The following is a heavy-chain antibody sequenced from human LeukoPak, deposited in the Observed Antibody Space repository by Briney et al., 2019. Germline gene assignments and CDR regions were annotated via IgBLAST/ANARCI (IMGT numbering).Heavy chain of an antibody. CDR1: GFTFSCYA. CDR3: AKTQLLWFGELFKTHLSYFDY. CDR2: ISGSGGST. J-gene: IGHJ4*02. D-gene: IGHD3-10*01. V-gene: IGHV3-23*01. Sequence: GGSLRLSCAASGFTFSCYAMSWVRQAPGKGLEWVSAISGSGGSTYYADSVKGRFTISRDNSKNTLYLQMNSLRAEDTAVYYCAKTQLLWFGELFKTHLSYFDYWGQGTLVTVSS.